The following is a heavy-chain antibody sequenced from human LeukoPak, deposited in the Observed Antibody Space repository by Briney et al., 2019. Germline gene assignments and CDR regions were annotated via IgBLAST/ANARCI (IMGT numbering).Heavy chain of an antibody. V-gene: IGHV3-33*01. J-gene: IGHJ4*02. Sequence: GGSLRLSCVASGFTFSSYGMHWVRQAPGKGLEWVAVIWYDGTNKYYADFVKGRFTISRDSSKNTLYLQMNSLRAEDTAVYYCARAAYDNSGYLTLWGQGTLVTVSS. CDR1: GFTFSSYG. CDR3: ARAAYDNSGYLTL. D-gene: IGHD3-22*01. CDR2: IWYDGTNK.